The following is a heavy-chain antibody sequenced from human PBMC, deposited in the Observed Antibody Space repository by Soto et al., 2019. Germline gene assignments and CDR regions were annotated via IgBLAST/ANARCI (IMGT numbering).Heavy chain of an antibody. V-gene: IGHV3-43*01. CDR2: ISWDGGST. CDR1: GFTFDDYT. D-gene: IGHD6-13*01. Sequence: PGGSLRLSCAASGFTFDDYTMHWVRQAPGKGLEGVSLISWDGGSTYYADSVKGRFTISRDNSKNSLYLQMNSLRTEDVALYYCAKGPAAGTFYIRSWGQGTLVTVSS. J-gene: IGHJ5*02. CDR3: AKGPAAGTFYIRS.